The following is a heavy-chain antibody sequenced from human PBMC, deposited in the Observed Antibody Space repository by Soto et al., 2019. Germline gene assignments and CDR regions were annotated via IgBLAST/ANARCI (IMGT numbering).Heavy chain of an antibody. Sequence: ASVKVSCKASGYTFTGYYMHWVRQAPGQGLEWMGWINPNSGGTNYAQKFQGWVTMTRDTSISTAYMELSRLRSDDTAVYYCARGVHLYYYYGMDVWGQGTTVTVSS. CDR3: ARGVHLYYYYGMDV. J-gene: IGHJ6*02. CDR1: GYTFTGYY. V-gene: IGHV1-2*04. CDR2: INPNSGGT.